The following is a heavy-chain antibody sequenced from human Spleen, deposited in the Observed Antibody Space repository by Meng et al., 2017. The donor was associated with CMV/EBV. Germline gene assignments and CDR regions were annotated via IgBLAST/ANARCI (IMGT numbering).Heavy chain of an antibody. CDR2: IYYSGST. CDR3: AGSPIQLWLRDEYYFDY. Sequence: ISSSSYYWGWIRQPPGKGLEWIGSIYYSGSTYYNPSLKSRVTISVDTSKNQFSLKLSSVTAADTAVYYCAGSPIQLWLRDEYYFDYWGQGTLVTVSS. D-gene: IGHD5-18*01. CDR1: ISSSSYY. J-gene: IGHJ4*02. V-gene: IGHV4-39*01.